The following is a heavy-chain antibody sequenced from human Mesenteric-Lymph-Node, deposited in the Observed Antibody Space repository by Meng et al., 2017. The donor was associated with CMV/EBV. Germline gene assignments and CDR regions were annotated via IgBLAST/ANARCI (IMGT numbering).Heavy chain of an antibody. J-gene: IGHJ4*02. CDR2: IRYDGNNK. Sequence: GESLKISCAASGFTFSNYGMHWVRQAPGKGLEWVAFIRYDGNNKYYADSVKGRFTISRDNSKSTLYLQMNCLRGEDTAVYYCAKERAADRSDYWGQGTLVTVSS. D-gene: IGHD2-15*01. CDR3: AKERAADRSDY. CDR1: GFTFSNYG. V-gene: IGHV3-30*02.